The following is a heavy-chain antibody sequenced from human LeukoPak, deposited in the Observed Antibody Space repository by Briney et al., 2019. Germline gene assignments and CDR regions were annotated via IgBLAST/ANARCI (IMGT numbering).Heavy chain of an antibody. J-gene: IGHJ6*03. Sequence: PSETLSLTCTVSGASVTSGSDYWSWVRQPAGKGLEWIGRIYSSGSTNDNPSLKSRVTISLDTSKNQFSLKLTSVTAADTAVYYCARTGGSNPYYYYYYYMDVWGKGATVTVSS. CDR3: ARTGGSNPYYYYYYYMDV. CDR2: IYSSGST. CDR1: GASVTSGSDY. D-gene: IGHD7-27*01. V-gene: IGHV4-61*02.